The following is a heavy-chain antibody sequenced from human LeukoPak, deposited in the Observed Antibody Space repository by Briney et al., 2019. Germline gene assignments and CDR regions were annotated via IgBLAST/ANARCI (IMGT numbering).Heavy chain of an antibody. CDR1: GFTFDNYA. D-gene: IGHD3-22*01. CDR3: ARWRGEYYYDSRGYRGAIDY. CDR2: ISNDGNKK. V-gene: IGHV3-30-3*01. J-gene: IGHJ4*02. Sequence: GGSLRLSCTASGFTFDNYALHWVRQTPAKGLEWVAVISNDGNKKFYTDSVKGRFIISRDNSKNTLSLQMSSLRLEDAAVYYCARWRGEYYYDSRGYRGAIDYWGQGTLVTASS.